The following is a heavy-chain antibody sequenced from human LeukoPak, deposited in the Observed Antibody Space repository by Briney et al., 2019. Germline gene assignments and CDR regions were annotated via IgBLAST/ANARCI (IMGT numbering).Heavy chain of an antibody. CDR2: IYTSGST. J-gene: IGHJ4*02. CDR3: AGTIFGVARGEVDY. D-gene: IGHD3-3*01. CDR1: GGSISSYY. V-gene: IGHV4-4*07. Sequence: SETLSLTCTVSGGSISSYYWSWIRQPAGKGLEWTGRIYTSGSTNYDPSLKSRVTISVDKSKNQFSLKLSSVTAADTAVYYCAGTIFGVARGEVDYWGQGTLVTVSS.